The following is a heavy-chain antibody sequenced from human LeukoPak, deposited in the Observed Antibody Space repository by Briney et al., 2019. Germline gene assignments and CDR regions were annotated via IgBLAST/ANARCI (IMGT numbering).Heavy chain of an antibody. CDR3: ARGSGSRDYWSYYYMDV. CDR1: GGSISSYY. Sequence: PSETLSLTCTVSGGSISSYYWSWIRQPPGKGLEWIGYIYYSGSTKYNPSLKSRVTISVDTSKNQFSLKLSSVPAADTAVYYCARGSGSRDYWSYYYMDVWGKGTTVTVSS. CDR2: IYYSGST. J-gene: IGHJ6*03. D-gene: IGHD3-10*01. V-gene: IGHV4-59*01.